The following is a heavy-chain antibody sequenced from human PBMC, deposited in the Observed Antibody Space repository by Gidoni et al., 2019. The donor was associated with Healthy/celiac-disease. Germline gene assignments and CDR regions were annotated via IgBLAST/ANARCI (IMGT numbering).Heavy chain of an antibody. Sequence: QVQLVQSGAEVKQPGSSVKVSCKASGGTFSSYAISWVRQAHGQGLEWMGGIIPILGKAKYAQKFTGRVTMTADEYTSTAYMELSSLRSEDTAVYYCARDFPTVTTISGGGDYWGQGTQVTVSS. V-gene: IGHV1-69*01. CDR1: GGTFSSYA. J-gene: IGHJ4*02. D-gene: IGHD4-17*01. CDR3: ARDFPTVTTISGGGDY. CDR2: IIPILGKA.